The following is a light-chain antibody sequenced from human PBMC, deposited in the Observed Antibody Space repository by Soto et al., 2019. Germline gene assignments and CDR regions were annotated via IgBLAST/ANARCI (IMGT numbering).Light chain of an antibody. V-gene: IGKV1-5*01. CDR3: QQYNPGT. Sequence: DIQMTQSPPTLSASVGDRVTITCRASQSISRGLAWHQQEAGEAPKLLIYDASTLVSGVPSRFSGSGSGTEFTLTISSLQPDDFATYYCQQYNPGTFGQGTKVDIK. CDR2: DAS. CDR1: QSISRG. J-gene: IGKJ1*01.